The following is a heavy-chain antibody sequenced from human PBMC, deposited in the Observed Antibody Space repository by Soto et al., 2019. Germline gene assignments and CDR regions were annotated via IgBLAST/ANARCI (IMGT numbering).Heavy chain of an antibody. Sequence: QVQLVQYGPEVKMPGASVKVSCKASGYSFTSYGVSWVRQAPGQGLEWMGWISANSGNTDYAQKFRGRVTMTTETSTSTAYMDLRSLRSDDTAVYYCVRDPQRNDYWGQGTLVTVSS. CDR2: ISANSGNT. D-gene: IGHD6-25*01. CDR3: VRDPQRNDY. V-gene: IGHV1-18*04. CDR1: GYSFTSYG. J-gene: IGHJ4*02.